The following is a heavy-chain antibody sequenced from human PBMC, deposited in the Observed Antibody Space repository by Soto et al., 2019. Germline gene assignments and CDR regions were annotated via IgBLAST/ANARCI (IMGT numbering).Heavy chain of an antibody. CDR3: AKDGGWNYLGWWFDP. J-gene: IGHJ5*02. D-gene: IGHD1-7*01. CDR1: GFTFDDYA. Sequence: GGSLRLSCAASGFTFDDYAMHWVRQAPGKGLEWVSGISWNSGSIGYADSVKGRFTISRDNAKNSLYLQMNSLRAEDTALYYCAKDGGWNYLGWWFDPWGQGTLVTVSS. CDR2: ISWNSGSI. V-gene: IGHV3-9*01.